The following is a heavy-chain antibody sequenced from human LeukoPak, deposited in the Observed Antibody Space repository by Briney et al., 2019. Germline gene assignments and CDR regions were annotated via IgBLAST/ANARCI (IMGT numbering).Heavy chain of an antibody. CDR1: GFTFSSYW. D-gene: IGHD1-26*01. V-gene: IGHV3-7*01. CDR3: ARDPYSGGYGNDYYYYMDV. CDR2: INQDGSEK. J-gene: IGHJ6*03. Sequence: GGSLRLSCAVSGFTFSSYWMSWVRQAPGKGLEWVANINQDGSEKYYVDSVKGRFTISRDNAKNSLYLQMNSLRAEDTAVYYCARDPYSGGYGNDYYYYMDVWGKGTTVTISS.